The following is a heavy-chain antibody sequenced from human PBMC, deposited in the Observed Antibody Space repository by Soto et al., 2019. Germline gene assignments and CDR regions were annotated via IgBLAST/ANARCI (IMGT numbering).Heavy chain of an antibody. CDR1: GYSFSNNW. CDR2: MHPGDSDT. Sequence: GESLKISCKGSGYSFSNNWVGWVRQMPGKGLEWMGIMHPGDSDTRYSPSFQGQVTISADKSINTAYLQWSSLKPSDSAMYYCARHYRYSSTWFEGWFDPWGQGTLVTVSS. V-gene: IGHV5-51*01. D-gene: IGHD6-13*01. J-gene: IGHJ5*02. CDR3: ARHYRYSSTWFEGWFDP.